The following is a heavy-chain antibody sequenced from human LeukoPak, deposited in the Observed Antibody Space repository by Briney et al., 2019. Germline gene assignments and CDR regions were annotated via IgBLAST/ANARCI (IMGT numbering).Heavy chain of an antibody. D-gene: IGHD3-10*01. CDR1: GYTFTGYY. Sequence: ASVKVSCKASGYTFTGYYIHWVRQAPGQGLEWMGWINPNSGGTNYAQKFQGRVTMTRDTSITTAYMELTSLRSDDTAVYYCARDLFYSVSGTYYNVGRVFNYWGQGTLVTVSS. J-gene: IGHJ4*02. V-gene: IGHV1-2*02. CDR2: INPNSGGT. CDR3: ARDLFYSVSGTYYNVGRVFNY.